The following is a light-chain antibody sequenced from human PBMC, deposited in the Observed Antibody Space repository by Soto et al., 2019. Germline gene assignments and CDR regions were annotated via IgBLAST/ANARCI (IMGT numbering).Light chain of an antibody. V-gene: IGLV2-14*01. CDR3: ISYTSRSTRFV. CDR2: EVS. CDR1: SSDVGGFAY. J-gene: IGLJ1*01. Sequence: QSVLTQPASVSGSPGPPLTISCTVTSSDVGGFAYVSWYQQHPGKAPNLMISEVSSRPSGVSNRFSGSRSGNTASLTISGLQAEDEADYYCISYTSRSTRFVFGTGTTVTVL.